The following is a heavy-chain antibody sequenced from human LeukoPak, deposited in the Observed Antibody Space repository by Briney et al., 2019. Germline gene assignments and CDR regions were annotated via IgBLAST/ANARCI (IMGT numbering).Heavy chain of an antibody. CDR2: INHSGST. CDR1: GGSFSGYY. V-gene: IGHV4-34*01. CDR3: ARDSPYYDFWSGDPDPRTANDAFDI. D-gene: IGHD3-3*01. Sequence: SETLSLTCAVYGGSFSGYYWSWIRQPPGKGLEWIGEINHSGSTNYNPSLKSRVTISVDTSKNQFSLKLSSVTAADTAVYYCARDSPYYDFWSGDPDPRTANDAFDIWGQGTMVTVSS. J-gene: IGHJ3*02.